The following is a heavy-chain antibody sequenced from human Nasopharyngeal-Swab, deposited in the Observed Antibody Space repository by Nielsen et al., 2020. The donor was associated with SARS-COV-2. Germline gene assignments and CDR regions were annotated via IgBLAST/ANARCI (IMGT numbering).Heavy chain of an antibody. D-gene: IGHD6-6*01. J-gene: IGHJ4*02. V-gene: IGHV4-34*01. Sequence: SETLSLTCAVYGGSSSGYYWSWIRQPPGKGLEWIGEINHSGSTNYNPSLKSRVTISVDTSKNQFSLKLSSVTAADTAVYYCARGGIAARPDYFDYWGQGTLVTVSS. CDR2: INHSGST. CDR1: GGSSSGYY. CDR3: ARGGIAARPDYFDY.